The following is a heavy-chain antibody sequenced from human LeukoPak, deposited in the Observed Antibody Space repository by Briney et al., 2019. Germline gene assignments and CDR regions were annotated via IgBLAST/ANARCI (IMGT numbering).Heavy chain of an antibody. CDR2: ISYDGSNK. Sequence: PGGSLRLSCAASGFTFSSYAMSWVRQAPGKGLEWAAVISYDGSNKYYADSVKGRFTISRDNSKNTLFLQMNSLRAGDTAVYYCARAKIASTVIYYYMDVWGKGTTVTVSS. V-gene: IGHV3-30*04. CDR1: GFTFSSYA. J-gene: IGHJ6*03. D-gene: IGHD2-21*02. CDR3: ARAKIASTVIYYYMDV.